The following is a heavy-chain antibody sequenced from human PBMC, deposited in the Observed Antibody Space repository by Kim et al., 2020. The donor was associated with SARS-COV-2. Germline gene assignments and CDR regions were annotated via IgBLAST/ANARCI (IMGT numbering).Heavy chain of an antibody. CDR3: ARGPGWEPDWFDP. Sequence: SETLSLTCAVYGGSFSGYYWSWIRQPPGKGLEWIGEINHSGSTNYNPSLKSRVTISVDTSKNQFSLKLSSVTAADTAVYYCARGPGWEPDWFDPWGQGTLVTVSS. V-gene: IGHV4-34*01. D-gene: IGHD1-26*01. CDR2: INHSGST. CDR1: GGSFSGYY. J-gene: IGHJ5*02.